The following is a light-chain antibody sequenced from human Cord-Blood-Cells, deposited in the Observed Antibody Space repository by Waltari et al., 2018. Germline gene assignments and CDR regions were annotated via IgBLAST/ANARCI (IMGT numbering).Light chain of an antibody. CDR1: SLRSYY. J-gene: IGLJ2*01. V-gene: IGLV3-19*01. CDR2: GKN. CDR3: NSRDSSGNHLV. Sequence: SSELTQDPAVSVALGQTVRITCQGDSLRSYYASWYQPKPVQAPVLVIYGKNNRPSGIPDRFSGSSSGNTASLTITGAQAEDEADYYCNSRDSSGNHLVFGGGTKLTVL.